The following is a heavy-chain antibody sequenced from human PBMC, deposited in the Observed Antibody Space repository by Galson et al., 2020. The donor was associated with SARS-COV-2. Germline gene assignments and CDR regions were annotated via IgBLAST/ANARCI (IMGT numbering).Heavy chain of an antibody. CDR2: IKSRNDGGAT. CDR3: ATVAEAFTEYHYYLDV. CDR1: GFSFDLAW. J-gene: IGHJ6*03. D-gene: IGHD3-3*02. V-gene: IGHV3-15*01. Sequence: GESLKISCAASGFSFDLAWMGWLRQVQGKGLEWLGRIKSRNDGGATDYAAPVKGRFTISRDDSKKTVYLQMSSLKKEDTAVYYCATVAEAFTEYHYYLDVWGKGTTVVVSS.